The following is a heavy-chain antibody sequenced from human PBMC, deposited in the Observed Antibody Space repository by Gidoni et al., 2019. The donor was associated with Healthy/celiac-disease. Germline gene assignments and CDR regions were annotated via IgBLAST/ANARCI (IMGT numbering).Heavy chain of an antibody. CDR2: IRSKAYGGTT. CDR1: GFTFGDYA. D-gene: IGHD2-15*01. CDR3: TRVYFGDIVVVVAAAYDY. J-gene: IGHJ4*02. Sequence: EVQLVESGGGLVQPGRSLRLSCTASGFTFGDYAMSWVRQAPGKGREWVGFIRSKAYGGTTEYAASVKGRFTISRDDSKSIAYLQMNSLKTEDTAVYYCTRVYFGDIVVVVAAAYDYWGQGTLVTVSS. V-gene: IGHV3-49*04.